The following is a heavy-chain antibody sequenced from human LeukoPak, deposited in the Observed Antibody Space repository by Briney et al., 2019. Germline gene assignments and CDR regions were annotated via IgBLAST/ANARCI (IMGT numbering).Heavy chain of an antibody. V-gene: IGHV4-30-4*08. Sequence: SQTLSLTCTVSGGSISSGDYYWSWIHQPPGKGLEWIGYIYYSGSTYYNPSLKSRVTISVDTSKNQFSLKLSSVTAADTAVYYCARDQLTPHVIDTIHTMIDYFDYWGQGTLVTVSS. D-gene: IGHD3-22*01. CDR3: ARDQLTPHVIDTIHTMIDYFDY. CDR1: GGSISSGDYY. CDR2: IYYSGST. J-gene: IGHJ4*02.